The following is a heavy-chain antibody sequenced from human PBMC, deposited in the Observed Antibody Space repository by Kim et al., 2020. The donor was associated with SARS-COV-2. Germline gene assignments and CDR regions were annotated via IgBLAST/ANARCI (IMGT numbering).Heavy chain of an antibody. CDR2: SSDSAHKT. CDR1: GFIFINYA. J-gene: IGHJ5*02. D-gene: IGHD6-6*01. V-gene: IGHV3-23*01. Sequence: GGSLRLSCAASGFIFINYAMTWVRQAPGRGLEWVSASSDSAHKTFYTDSVKGRFTVSRDNHKNTLYPQMNSLRAEDTALYYCAILVGVGSSSNWFDPWGQGALVTVSS. CDR3: AILVGVGSSSNWFDP.